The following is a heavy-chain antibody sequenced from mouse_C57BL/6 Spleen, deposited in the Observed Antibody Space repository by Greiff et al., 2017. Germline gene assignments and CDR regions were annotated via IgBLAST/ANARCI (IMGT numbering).Heavy chain of an antibody. Sequence: VKLQESGAELVKPGASVKISCKASGYAFSSYWMNWVKQRPGKGLEWIGQIYPGDGDTNYNGKFKGKATLTADKSSSPAYMQLSSLTSEDSAVYFCASFDGYYRAMDYWGQGTSVTVSS. V-gene: IGHV1-80*01. CDR1: GYAFSSYW. CDR2: IYPGDGDT. CDR3: ASFDGYYRAMDY. D-gene: IGHD2-3*01. J-gene: IGHJ4*01.